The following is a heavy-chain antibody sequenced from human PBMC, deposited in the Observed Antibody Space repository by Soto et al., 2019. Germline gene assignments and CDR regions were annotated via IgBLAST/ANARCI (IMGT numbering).Heavy chain of an antibody. CDR1: GGSISSYY. CDR3: ARDPGGSYFDY. V-gene: IGHV4-59*01. D-gene: IGHD1-26*01. Sequence: SETLSLTCTVSGGSISSYYWSWIRQPPGKGLEWIGYIYYSGSTNYNPSLKSRVTISVDTSKNQFSLKLSSVTAADTAVYYCARDPGGSYFDYWRQRTLVTVSS. CDR2: IYYSGST. J-gene: IGHJ4*02.